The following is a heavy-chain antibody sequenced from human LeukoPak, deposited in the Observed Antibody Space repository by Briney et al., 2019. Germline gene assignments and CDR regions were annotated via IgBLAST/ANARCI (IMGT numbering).Heavy chain of an antibody. V-gene: IGHV4-59*13. D-gene: IGHD3-10*01. J-gene: IGHJ6*02. CDR3: ARDMGTRGVPDGMDV. CDR2: IYYSGST. Sequence: SETLSLTCTVSGGSISSYYWSWIRQPPGKGLEWIGYIYYSGSTNYNPPLKSRVTISVDTSKNQFSLKLSSVTAADTAVYYCARDMGTRGVPDGMDVWGQGTTVTVSS. CDR1: GGSISSYY.